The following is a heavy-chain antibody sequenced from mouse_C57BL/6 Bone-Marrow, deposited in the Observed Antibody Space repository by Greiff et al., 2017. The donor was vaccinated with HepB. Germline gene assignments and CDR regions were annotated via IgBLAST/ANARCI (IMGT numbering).Heavy chain of an antibody. D-gene: IGHD1-1*01. Sequence: QVQLQQPGAELVKPGASVKLPCKASGYTFTSYWMHWVKQRPGQGLEWIGMIHPNSGSTNYNEKFKSKATLTVDKSSSTAYMQLSSLTSEDSAVYYCARGATVVADYWYFDVWGTGTTVTVSS. V-gene: IGHV1-64*01. CDR3: ARGATVVADYWYFDV. CDR1: GYTFTSYW. CDR2: IHPNSGST. J-gene: IGHJ1*03.